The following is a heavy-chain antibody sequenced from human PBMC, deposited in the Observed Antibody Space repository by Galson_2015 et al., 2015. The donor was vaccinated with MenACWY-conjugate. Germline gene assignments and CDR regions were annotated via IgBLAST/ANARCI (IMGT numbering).Heavy chain of an antibody. J-gene: IGHJ6*02. CDR3: ARDRAVSYLPYINMGRGEAMDV. CDR2: ISGYNGNT. V-gene: IGHV1-18*01. Sequence: SVKVSCKASDDRFTSYGISWVRQAPGQGLEWMGWISGYNGNTNYAQKFQGRVTMTTDTSTSTAYMEVRSLRSDDTAVYYCARDRAVSYLPYINMGRGEAMDVWGQGTTVTVSS. D-gene: IGHD3-10*01. CDR1: DDRFTSYG.